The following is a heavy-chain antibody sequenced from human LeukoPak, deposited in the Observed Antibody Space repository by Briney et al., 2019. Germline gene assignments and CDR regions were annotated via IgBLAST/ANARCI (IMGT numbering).Heavy chain of an antibody. CDR2: IWYDGSNK. CDR3: ARAPLHDKNPLIDY. J-gene: IGHJ4*02. V-gene: IGHV3-33*01. D-gene: IGHD5-24*01. Sequence: PGGSLRLSCAASGFTFSSYGMHWVRQAPGKGLEWVAVIWYDGSNKYYADSVKGRFTISRDNSKNTLYLQMNSLRAEDTAVYYCARAPLHDKNPLIDYWGQGTLVTVSS. CDR1: GFTFSSYG.